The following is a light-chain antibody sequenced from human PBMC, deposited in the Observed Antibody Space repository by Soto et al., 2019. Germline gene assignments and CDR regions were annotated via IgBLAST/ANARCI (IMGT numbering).Light chain of an antibody. CDR1: QSISTY. Sequence: DIQMTQSPSSLSASVGDRVTITCRASQSISTYLNWYQQKPGKAPKLLMFAASTLQSGVPSRFSGSGSGTDFTLTSSSLHPEDFATYYCQQSYSNPLTFGGGTKVEIK. CDR2: AAS. J-gene: IGKJ4*01. CDR3: QQSYSNPLT. V-gene: IGKV1-39*01.